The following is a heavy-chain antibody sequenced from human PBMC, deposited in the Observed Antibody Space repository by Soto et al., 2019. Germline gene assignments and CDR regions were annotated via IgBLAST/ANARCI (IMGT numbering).Heavy chain of an antibody. D-gene: IGHD3-9*01. CDR3: AIWGGILTGHIDY. CDR1: GFTFSSYS. CDR2: ISSSSSYI. J-gene: IGHJ4*02. V-gene: IGHV3-21*01. Sequence: EVQLVESGGGLVKPGGSLRLSCAASGFTFSSYSMNWVRQAPGKGLEWVSSISSSSSYIYYADSVKGRFTISRDNAKNSLYLQMNSLRAEDTAVYYCAIWGGILTGHIDYWGQGTLVTVSS.